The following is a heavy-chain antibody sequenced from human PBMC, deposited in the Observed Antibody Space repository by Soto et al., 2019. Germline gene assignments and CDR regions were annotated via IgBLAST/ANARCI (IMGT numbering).Heavy chain of an antibody. D-gene: IGHD3-10*01. CDR2: IYHGGNS. CDR3: ARAMVRGPFNWFDP. CDR1: GGSINSGGYS. Sequence: SETLSLTCGVSGGSINSGGYSWSWIRQPPGKGLEWIGYIYHGGNSYYNPSLKSRVIISVDRSKNQFSLKLNSVTAADTAVYYCARAMVRGPFNWFDPWGLGTLVTVSS. J-gene: IGHJ5*02. V-gene: IGHV4-30-2*01.